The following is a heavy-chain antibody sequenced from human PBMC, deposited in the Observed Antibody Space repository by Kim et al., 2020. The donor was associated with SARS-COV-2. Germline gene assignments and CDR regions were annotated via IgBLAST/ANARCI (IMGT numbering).Heavy chain of an antibody. CDR1: GFTFSNAW. V-gene: IGHV3-15*01. CDR3: TTRSPPSFREQGDY. D-gene: IGHD1-26*01. CDR2: IKSKTDGGTT. Sequence: GGSLRLSCAASGFTFSNAWMSWVRQAPGKGLEWVGRIKSKTDGGTTDYAAPVKGRFTISRDDSKNTLYLQMNSLKTEDTAVYYCTTRSPPSFREQGDYWGQGTLVTVSS. J-gene: IGHJ4*02.